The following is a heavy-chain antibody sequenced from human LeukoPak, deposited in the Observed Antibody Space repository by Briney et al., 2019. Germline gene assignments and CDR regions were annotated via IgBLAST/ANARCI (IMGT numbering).Heavy chain of an antibody. CDR2: IYYSGST. CDR3: GRWIDY. Sequence: PSETLSLTCTVSGGSISSGGYYWSWIRQPPGKGLEWIGNIYYSGSTYYNPSLKSRVSISVDTSKNQFSLKVNSMTAADTAVYYCGRWIDYWGQGSLVTVSS. CDR1: GGSISSGGYY. V-gene: IGHV4-30-4*01. J-gene: IGHJ4*02.